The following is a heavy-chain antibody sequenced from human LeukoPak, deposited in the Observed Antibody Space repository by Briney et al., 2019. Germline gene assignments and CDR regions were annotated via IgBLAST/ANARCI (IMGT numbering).Heavy chain of an antibody. CDR1: GFTFSSYS. CDR3: AGRTYGFDAFDI. V-gene: IGHV3-21*01. Sequence: GGSLRLSCAASGFTFSSYSMNWVRQAPGKGLEWVSAIGSSTSYIYYADSVKGRFTISRDNAKNSLYLEMNSLRAEDTAVYYCAGRTYGFDAFDIWGQGTMVTVSS. D-gene: IGHD3-10*01. CDR2: IGSSTSYI. J-gene: IGHJ3*02.